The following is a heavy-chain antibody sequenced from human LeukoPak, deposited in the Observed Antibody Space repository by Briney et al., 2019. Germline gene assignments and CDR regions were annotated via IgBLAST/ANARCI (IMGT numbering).Heavy chain of an antibody. CDR1: GFTFSSHS. CDR2: ISSSSSTI. J-gene: IGHJ4*02. Sequence: PGGSLRLSCAASGFTFSSHSINWVRQAPGKGLEWVSYISSSSSTIYYADSVKGRFTISRDNAENSLYLQMNSLRAEDTAVYYCARGAYYYEDWGQGTLVTVSS. V-gene: IGHV3-48*01. D-gene: IGHD3-22*01. CDR3: ARGAYYYED.